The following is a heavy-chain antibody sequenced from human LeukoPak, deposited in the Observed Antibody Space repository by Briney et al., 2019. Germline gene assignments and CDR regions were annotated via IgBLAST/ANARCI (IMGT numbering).Heavy chain of an antibody. CDR2: MNPNSGNT. Sequence: ASVKVSCKASGYTFTSYGISWVRQATGQGLEWMGWMNPNSGNTGYAQKFQGRVTMTRNTSISTAYMELSSLRSEDTAVYYCARGPNRISLGVSYYWGQGTLVTVSS. J-gene: IGHJ4*02. D-gene: IGHD2-21*01. V-gene: IGHV1-8*02. CDR1: GYTFTSYG. CDR3: ARGPNRISLGVSYY.